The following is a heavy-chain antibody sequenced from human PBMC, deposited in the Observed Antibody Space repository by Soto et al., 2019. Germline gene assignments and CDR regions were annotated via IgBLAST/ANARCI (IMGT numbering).Heavy chain of an antibody. CDR2: ISSTAGKTS. CDR1: GFTFNTYP. CDR3: AKGVLSFHYGMEV. D-gene: IGHD3-10*01. Sequence: EVKLLQSGGGVVPPGGSLRLSSATSGFTFNTYPMTWVRQAPGKGLEWVSSISSTAGKTSSYADSVKGRFAISRDFSDNTVYLQMDNLRVDDTAVYFCAKGVLSFHYGMEVWGQGTTVTVSS. V-gene: IGHV3-23*01. J-gene: IGHJ6*02.